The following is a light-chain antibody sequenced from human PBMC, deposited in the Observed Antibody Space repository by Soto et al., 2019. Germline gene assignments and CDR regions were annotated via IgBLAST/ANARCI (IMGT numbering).Light chain of an antibody. CDR2: RNN. CDR3: AACDDSLSAVV. J-gene: IGLJ2*01. Sequence: QSVLTQPPSASGTPGQRVTISCSGSSSNIGSNYVYWYQQLPGTGPKLVIYRNNQRPSGVPDRFSGSESGTPASLAISGLRSEDEADSYCAACDDSLSAVVFGGGTKLTVL. V-gene: IGLV1-47*01. CDR1: SSNIGSNY.